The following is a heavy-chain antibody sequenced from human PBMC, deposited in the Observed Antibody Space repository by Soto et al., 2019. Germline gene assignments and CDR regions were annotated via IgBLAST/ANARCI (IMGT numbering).Heavy chain of an antibody. Sequence: PGGSLRLSCVASGFTFSNDWVSWVRQAPGKGLEWVATIKQDGSEKYYVDSVKGRFTVSRDNTKNSLYLQMNSLRAEDTAVYYCARGDYFDRRFDFWGQGALVTVSS. V-gene: IGHV3-7*03. J-gene: IGHJ4*02. CDR2: IKQDGSEK. CDR1: GFTFSNDW. CDR3: ARGDYFDRRFDF. D-gene: IGHD3-9*01.